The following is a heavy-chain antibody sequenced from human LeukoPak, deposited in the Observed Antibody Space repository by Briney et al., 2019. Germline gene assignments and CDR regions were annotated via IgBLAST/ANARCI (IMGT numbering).Heavy chain of an antibody. Sequence: TLSLTCTVSGGSISSGSYYWSWIRQPAGKGLEWIGRIYTSGSTNYNPSLKSRVTISVDTSKNQFSLKLSSVTAADTAVYYCARDLSSSSFDYWGQGTLVTVSS. CDR2: IYTSGST. CDR3: ARDLSSSSFDY. D-gene: IGHD6-6*01. J-gene: IGHJ4*02. CDR1: GGSISSGSYY. V-gene: IGHV4-61*02.